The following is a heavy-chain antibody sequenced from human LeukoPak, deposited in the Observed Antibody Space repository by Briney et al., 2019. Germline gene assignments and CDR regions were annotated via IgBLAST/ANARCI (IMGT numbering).Heavy chain of an antibody. J-gene: IGHJ4*02. D-gene: IGHD1-20*01. Sequence: GGSLRLSCAASGLTFTNYAMGWVRQAPGKGLEWVSTISGSGGNTHYADSVKGRFTISRDNTKNTAYLQMNSLRAEDTAIYYCAKVYNWNLDWGQGTLVIVSS. CDR2: ISGSGGNT. V-gene: IGHV3-23*01. CDR3: AKVYNWNLD. CDR1: GLTFTNYA.